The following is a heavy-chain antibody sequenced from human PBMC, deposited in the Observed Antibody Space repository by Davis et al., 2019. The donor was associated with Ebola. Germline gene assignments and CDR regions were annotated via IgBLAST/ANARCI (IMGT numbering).Heavy chain of an antibody. Sequence: AASVKVSCKASGYTFTGYYMHWVRQAPGQGLEWMGWINPNSGNTNYAQKFQGRVTMTRDTSITTAYMELSSLRSDDTAVYYCASSAGTPVTTGYWGQGTLVTVSS. CDR3: ASSAGTPVTTGY. D-gene: IGHD4-17*01. CDR1: GYTFTGYY. V-gene: IGHV1-2*02. CDR2: INPNSGNT. J-gene: IGHJ4*02.